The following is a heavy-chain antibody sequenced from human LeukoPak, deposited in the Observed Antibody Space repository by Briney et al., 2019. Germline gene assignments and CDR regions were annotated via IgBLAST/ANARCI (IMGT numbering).Heavy chain of an antibody. CDR2: ISSSGSTI. V-gene: IGHV3-48*03. Sequence: GGSLRLSCAASGFTFSSYEMNWVRQAPGKGLEWVSYISSSGSTIYYADSVKGRFTISRDNAKNSLYLQMNSLRAEDTAVYYCARDPPLGSCSTISCPHLDYWGQGTLVTVSS. CDR1: GFTFSSYE. CDR3: ARDPPLGSCSTISCPHLDY. J-gene: IGHJ4*02. D-gene: IGHD2-2*01.